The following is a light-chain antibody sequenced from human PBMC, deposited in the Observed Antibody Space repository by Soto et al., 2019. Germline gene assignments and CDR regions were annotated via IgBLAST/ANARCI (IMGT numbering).Light chain of an antibody. CDR3: QQYNDWWT. CDR2: GAS. J-gene: IGKJ1*01. Sequence: EIVMTHSPATLSVSPGESATLSCRASQSVSNNLTWYQQKPGQPPRLLIYGASTRATGVPGRFSGSGSGTEFTLTISSLQSEDFAVYYCQQYNDWWTFGQGTKVDIK. V-gene: IGKV3-15*01. CDR1: QSVSNN.